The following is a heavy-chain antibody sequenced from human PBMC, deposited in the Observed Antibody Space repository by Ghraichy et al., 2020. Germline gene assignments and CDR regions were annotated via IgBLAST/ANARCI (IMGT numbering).Heavy chain of an antibody. CDR2: IYSGGST. V-gene: IGHV3-66*01. CDR1: GFTVSSNY. Sequence: GGSLRLSCAASGFTVSSNYMSWVRQAPGKGLEWVSVIYSGGSTYYADSVKGRFTISRDNSKNTLYLQMNSLRAEDTAVYYCASGGSSLRYYFDYWGQGTLVTVSS. CDR3: ASGGSSLRYYFDY. D-gene: IGHD2-15*01. J-gene: IGHJ4*02.